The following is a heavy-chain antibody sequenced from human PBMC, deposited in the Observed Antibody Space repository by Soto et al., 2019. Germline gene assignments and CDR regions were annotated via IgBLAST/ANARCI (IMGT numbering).Heavy chain of an antibody. D-gene: IGHD6-6*01. V-gene: IGHV3-30*18. J-gene: IGHJ4*02. Sequence: QVQLEESGGGVVQPGRSLRLSCAASGFAFSSYGMHWVRQAPGKGLEWVAVISYDGSNKDYADSVKGRFTISRDNSKNTLYLQMNSLRAEDKAVYYCAKDSSSSFDYWGQGTLVTVSS. CDR3: AKDSSSSFDY. CDR1: GFAFSSYG. CDR2: ISYDGSNK.